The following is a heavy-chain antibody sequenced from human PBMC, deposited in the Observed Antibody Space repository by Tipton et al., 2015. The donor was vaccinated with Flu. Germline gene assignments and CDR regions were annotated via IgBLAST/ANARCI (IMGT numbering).Heavy chain of an antibody. J-gene: IGHJ4*02. V-gene: IGHV4-4*07. CDR3: ARDSPSLRLGDLSSFDY. CDR1: GDSIRSYS. D-gene: IGHD3-16*02. Sequence: TLSLTCSVSGDSIRSYSWSWIRQPAGKGLEWIGRIYTSGSTNYNPSLKSRVTMSVDTSKNQVPLNLRSVTAADTAMYYCARDSPSLRLGDLSSFDYWGQGTLVTVSS. CDR2: IYTSGST.